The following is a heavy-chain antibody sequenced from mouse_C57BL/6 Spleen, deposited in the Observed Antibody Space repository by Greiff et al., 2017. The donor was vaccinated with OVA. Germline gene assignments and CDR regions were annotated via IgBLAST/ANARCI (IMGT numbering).Heavy chain of an antibody. D-gene: IGHD1-1*01. Sequence: VQLKQSGAELVRPGASVKLSCTASGFNIKDDYMHWVKQRPEQGLEWIGWIDPENGDTEYASKFQGKATITADTSSNTAYLQLSSLTSEDTAVYYCTTYYSLDDWGQGTTLTVSS. V-gene: IGHV14-4*01. CDR1: GFNIKDDY. CDR2: IDPENGDT. CDR3: TTYYSLDD. J-gene: IGHJ2*01.